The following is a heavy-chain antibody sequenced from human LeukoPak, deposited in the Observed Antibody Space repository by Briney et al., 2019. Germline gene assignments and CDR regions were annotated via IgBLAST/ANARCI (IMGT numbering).Heavy chain of an antibody. CDR1: GYTFTDYY. J-gene: IGHJ5*02. D-gene: IGHD2-21*01. Sequence: EASVTVSYMASGYTFTDYYIHWVRQAPGQGLEWMGEINPKSGGTAYAQRFQGRVAMTRDTSISTVYMELRSLRSDDTAMDYCVRDDDSNCYDPWGQGTPVTVSS. V-gene: IGHV1-2*02. CDR3: VRDDDSNCYDP. CDR2: INPKSGGT.